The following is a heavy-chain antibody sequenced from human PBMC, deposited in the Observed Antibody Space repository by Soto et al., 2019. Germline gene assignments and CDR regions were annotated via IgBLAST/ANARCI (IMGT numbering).Heavy chain of an antibody. J-gene: IGHJ4*02. CDR3: ARVDYYDSSGDYGY. CDR1: GYTFTIYG. Sequence: QVQLVQSGAEVKKPGASVKVSCKASGYTFTIYGISWVRQAPGQGLEWMGWISGYTGNTDYAQNLQDRVTLTTDASTSSVYMELRSLRSDDTAVYYCARVDYYDSSGDYGYWGQGTLITVSS. D-gene: IGHD3-22*01. V-gene: IGHV1-18*04. CDR2: ISGYTGNT.